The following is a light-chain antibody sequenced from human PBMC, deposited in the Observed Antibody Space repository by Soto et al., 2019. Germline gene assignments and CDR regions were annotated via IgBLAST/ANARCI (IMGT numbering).Light chain of an antibody. CDR1: SSDVGIHNF. Sequence: QSVLTQPASVSGSPGQSITISCTGTSSDVGIHNFVSWYQQRPGKAPKLMIFEVTKRPSGVSNRFSASKSGNTASLTISVVQTEDEADYYCCSYAGASNWVFGGGTKLPVL. CDR2: EVT. CDR3: CSYAGASNWV. J-gene: IGLJ3*02. V-gene: IGLV2-23*02.